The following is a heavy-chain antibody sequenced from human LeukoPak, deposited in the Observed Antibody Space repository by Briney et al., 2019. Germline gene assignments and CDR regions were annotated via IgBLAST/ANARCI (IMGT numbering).Heavy chain of an antibody. CDR3: ARVSLIIAAVGP. J-gene: IGHJ4*02. CDR1: GGSISSGSYY. Sequence: SQTLSLTCTVSGGSISSGSYYWSWIRQPAGKGLEWIGRIYTSGSTNYNPSLKSRVTISVDTSKNQFSLKLSSVTAADTAVYYCARVSLIIAAVGPWGQGTLVTVSS. CDR2: IYTSGST. V-gene: IGHV4-61*02. D-gene: IGHD6-13*01.